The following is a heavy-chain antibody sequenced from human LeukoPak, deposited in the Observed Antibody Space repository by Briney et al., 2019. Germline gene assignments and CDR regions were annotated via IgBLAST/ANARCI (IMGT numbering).Heavy chain of an antibody. CDR2: ISSSGSTR. V-gene: IGHV3-48*03. CDR1: GFTFSSYE. CDR3: ARGGGTEWLLVPFEY. J-gene: IGHJ4*02. D-gene: IGHD3-22*01. Sequence: GGSLRLSCAASGFTFSSYEMNWVRQAPGKGLEWVSYISSSGSTRYYADSVKGRFTISRDNAKNSLDLQMNSLRAEDTAVYYCARGGGTEWLLVPFEYWGQGTLVTVSS.